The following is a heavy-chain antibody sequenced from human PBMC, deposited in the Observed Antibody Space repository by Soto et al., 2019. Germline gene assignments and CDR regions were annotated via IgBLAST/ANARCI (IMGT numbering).Heavy chain of an antibody. D-gene: IGHD6-6*01. CDR1: GFSFSDYT. CDR3: ARDDSRSSSAFDI. Sequence: EVQVLESGGDLVQPGGSLRLSCAASGFSFSDYTMNWVRQAPGKGLEWVSTIRGSGGSTYYADSVKGRFTISRDNSKNTLYLQMNSLRAEDTAVYYCARDDSRSSSAFDIWGQGTMVSVSS. CDR2: IRGSGGST. V-gene: IGHV3-23*01. J-gene: IGHJ3*02.